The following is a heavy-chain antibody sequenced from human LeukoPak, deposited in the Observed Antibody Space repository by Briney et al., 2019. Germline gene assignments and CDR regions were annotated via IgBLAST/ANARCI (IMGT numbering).Heavy chain of an antibody. V-gene: IGHV4-4*07. J-gene: IGHJ4*02. D-gene: IGHD2-15*01. CDR1: GGSFSGYY. CDR2: IYTSGIT. Sequence: SETLSLTCAVYGGSFSGYYWSWIRQPAGKGLEWIGRIYTSGITHYNPSLKSRITISIDTSKNQFSLRLTSVTAADTAVYYCARESTGAGGSFLYWVDYWGQGTLVTVSS. CDR3: ARESTGAGGSFLYWVDY.